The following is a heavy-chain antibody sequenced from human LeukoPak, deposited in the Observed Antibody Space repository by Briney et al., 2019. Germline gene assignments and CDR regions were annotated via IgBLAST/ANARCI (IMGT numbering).Heavy chain of an antibody. Sequence: GGSLRLSCAASGFAVSSNYMSWVRQAPGKGLEWVSAISGSGGSTYYADSVKGRFTISRDNSKNTVFLQMNSLRTEDTAVYYCTRDAGSWTDFDYWGQGTLVSVSS. D-gene: IGHD3/OR15-3a*01. CDR3: TRDAGSWTDFDY. CDR1: GFAVSSNY. J-gene: IGHJ4*02. CDR2: ISGSGGST. V-gene: IGHV3-53*05.